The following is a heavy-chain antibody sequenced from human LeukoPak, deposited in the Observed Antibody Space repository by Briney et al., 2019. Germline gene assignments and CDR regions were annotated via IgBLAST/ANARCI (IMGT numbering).Heavy chain of an antibody. V-gene: IGHV1-46*01. CDR2: INPSGGST. J-gene: IGHJ5*02. CDR1: GYTFTSYY. Sequence: ASVKVSCKASGYTFTSYYMHWVRQAPGQGLEWMGIINPSGGSTSYAQKFQGRVTMTRDMSTSTAYMELRSLRSDDTAVYYCAREAYCSGGSCYPINWFDPWGQGTLVTVSS. CDR3: AREAYCSGGSCYPINWFDP. D-gene: IGHD2-15*01.